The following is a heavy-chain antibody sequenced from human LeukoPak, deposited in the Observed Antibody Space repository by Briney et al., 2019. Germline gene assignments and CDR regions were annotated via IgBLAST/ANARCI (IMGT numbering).Heavy chain of an antibody. CDR3: ARGIVGATTIDY. D-gene: IGHD1-26*01. Sequence: GGSLRLSYAASGFTFSSYWMHWVRQAPGKGLVWVSRIKPDGSSTAYADSVKGRFTISRDNAKNTLYLQMNSLRAEDTAVYYCARGIVGATTIDYWGQGTLVTVSS. J-gene: IGHJ4*02. CDR2: IKPDGSST. CDR1: GFTFSSYW. V-gene: IGHV3-74*01.